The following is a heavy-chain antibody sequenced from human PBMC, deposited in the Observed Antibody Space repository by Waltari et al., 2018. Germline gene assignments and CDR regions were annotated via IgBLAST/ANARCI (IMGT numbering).Heavy chain of an antibody. CDR2: NYYSGGT. CDR3: ARLGKNSDILTGYETDYYGMDV. Sequence: QVELQESGPGQVKPWETLSLTCTVSGGSLTSYYWSLIRQPPGQGLEWIGHNYYSGGTNVNPSLKSRVYRSVDRSKNQFSRKLISVTAADTAVYYCARLGKNSDILTGYETDYYGMDVWGQGTPVTVSS. V-gene: IGHV4-59*01. D-gene: IGHD3-9*01. J-gene: IGHJ6*02. CDR1: GGSLTSYY.